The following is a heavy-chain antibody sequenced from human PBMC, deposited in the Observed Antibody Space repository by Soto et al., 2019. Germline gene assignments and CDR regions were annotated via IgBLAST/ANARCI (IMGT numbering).Heavy chain of an antibody. D-gene: IGHD4-17*01. CDR1: GFTFSSYG. Sequence: GGSLRLSCAASGFTFSSYGMHWVRQAPGKGLEWVAVIWYDGSNKYYADSVKGRFTISRDNSKNTLYLQMNSLRAEDTAVYYCARDQGFDYGDYQYANYFDYWGQGTLVTVSS. CDR3: ARDQGFDYGDYQYANYFDY. J-gene: IGHJ4*02. CDR2: IWYDGSNK. V-gene: IGHV3-33*01.